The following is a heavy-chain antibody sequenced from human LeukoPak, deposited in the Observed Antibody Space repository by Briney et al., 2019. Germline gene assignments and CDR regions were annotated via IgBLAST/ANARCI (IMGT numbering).Heavy chain of an antibody. D-gene: IGHD3-3*01. J-gene: IGHJ6*02. Sequence: SETLSLTCAVYGGSFSGYYWSWIRQPPGKGLEWIGEINHSGSTNYNPSLKSRVTISVDTSKNQFSPKLSSVTAADTAVYYCARDDHPGLRFWRYGMDVWGQGTTVTVSS. CDR2: INHSGST. CDR1: GGSFSGYY. CDR3: ARDDHPGLRFWRYGMDV. V-gene: IGHV4-34*01.